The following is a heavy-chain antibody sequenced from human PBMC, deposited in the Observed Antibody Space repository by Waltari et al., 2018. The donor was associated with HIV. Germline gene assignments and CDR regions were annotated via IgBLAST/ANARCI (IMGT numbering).Heavy chain of an antibody. J-gene: IGHJ4*02. Sequence: QVQLQESGPGLVKPSQTLSLTCTVPGGSISSGNYSWSAIRQPAGKGLEWIGRIFGSGGTNYNPSLKSRVTISVDTSKNQFSLRLSSLTAADTAVYFCARGIDDSTGYMKNGFDYWGQGTLVTVSS. CDR1: GGSISSGNYS. V-gene: IGHV4-61*02. D-gene: IGHD3-22*01. CDR2: IFGSGGT. CDR3: ARGIDDSTGYMKNGFDY.